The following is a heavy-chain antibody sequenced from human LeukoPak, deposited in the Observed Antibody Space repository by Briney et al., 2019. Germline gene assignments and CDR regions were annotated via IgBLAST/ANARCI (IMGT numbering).Heavy chain of an antibody. Sequence: SSETLSLTCTVSGGSISSSSYYWGWIRQPPGKGLGWIGSIYYSGSTYYNPSLKSRVTISVDTSKNQFSLKLSSVTAADTAVYYCARHRQAAAGPFDYWGQGTLVTVSS. CDR3: ARHRQAAAGPFDY. V-gene: IGHV4-39*01. D-gene: IGHD6-13*01. J-gene: IGHJ4*02. CDR1: GGSISSSSYY. CDR2: IYYSGST.